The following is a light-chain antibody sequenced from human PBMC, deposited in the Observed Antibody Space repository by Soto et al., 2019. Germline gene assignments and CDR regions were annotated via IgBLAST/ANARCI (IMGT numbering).Light chain of an antibody. V-gene: IGLV3-25*02. J-gene: IGLJ1*01. CDR2: KDT. Sequence: SSELTQPPSVSVSPGQTARITCSGDALANHYGYWYQQRPGQAPVLVIYKDTERPSGIPERFSGSSSGTTVTLTISGVQAEDEADYYCQSTDSSGTLYVFGTGTKVTVL. CDR1: ALANHY. CDR3: QSTDSSGTLYV.